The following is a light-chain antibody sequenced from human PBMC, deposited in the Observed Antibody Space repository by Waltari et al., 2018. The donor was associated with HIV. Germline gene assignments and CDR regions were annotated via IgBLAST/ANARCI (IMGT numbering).Light chain of an antibody. Sequence: VTWVTQSPPLVSAPTGERVTITCRFNDDIDTFLARFKQKPGRDPEVIIYAASTLQSGVASRFCSSSAATNFTLTINYFQSEDFSAYFCQQYYTFPWTFGPGTKVEIK. V-gene: IGKV1D-8*01. CDR3: QQYYTFPWT. J-gene: IGKJ1*01. CDR1: DDIDTF. CDR2: AAS.